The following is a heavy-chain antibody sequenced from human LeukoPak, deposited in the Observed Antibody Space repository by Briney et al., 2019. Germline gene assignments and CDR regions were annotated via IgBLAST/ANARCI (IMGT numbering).Heavy chain of an antibody. CDR3: AKDIAAAGIRYFDY. J-gene: IGHJ4*02. Sequence: GGSLRLSCAASGFTFDDYAMHWVRQAPGKGLEWVSLISWDGGSTYYADSVKGRFTISRDNSKNSLYLQMNSLRAEDTALYYCAKDIAAAGIRYFDYWGQGTLVTVSS. V-gene: IGHV3-43D*03. D-gene: IGHD6-13*01. CDR2: ISWDGGST. CDR1: GFTFDDYA.